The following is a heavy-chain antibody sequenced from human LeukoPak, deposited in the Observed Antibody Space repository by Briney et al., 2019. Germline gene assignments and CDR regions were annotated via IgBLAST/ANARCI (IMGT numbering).Heavy chain of an antibody. D-gene: IGHD6-19*01. CDR1: GYPFTNYA. V-gene: IGHV1-3*01. CDR3: ARAPSSGWYYDY. CDR2: VNAGDGNT. J-gene: IGHJ4*02. Sequence: ASVKVSCTASGYPFTNYAMHWVRQAPGQGLEWMGWVNAGDGNTKHSQKFQGRVTITRDTSASTAYMELSSLRSEDTAVYYCARAPSSGWYYDYWGQGTLVTVSS.